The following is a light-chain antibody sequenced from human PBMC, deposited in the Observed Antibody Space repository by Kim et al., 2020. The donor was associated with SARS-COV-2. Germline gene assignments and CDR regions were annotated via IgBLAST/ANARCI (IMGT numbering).Light chain of an antibody. CDR1: QTVTRNY. CDR3: QHFGSAPYN. J-gene: IGKJ2*01. CDR2: GAS. V-gene: IGKV3-20*01. Sequence: EIVLAQSPGTVSLSQGDRVTLSCRASQTVTRNYLAWYQQRPGQAPRLLIYGASDRATGIPDRFTGSGSGTDFTLTINRLEPEDFAVYYCQHFGSAPYNFGQGSRLEI.